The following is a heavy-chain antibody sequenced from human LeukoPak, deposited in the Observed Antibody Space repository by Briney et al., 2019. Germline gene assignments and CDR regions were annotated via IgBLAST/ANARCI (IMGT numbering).Heavy chain of an antibody. CDR1: GYSFTSYW. D-gene: IGHD6-19*01. Sequence: GASLQISCKGSGYSFTSYWIGWVRPLPGKGLEWMGIIYPGDSDTRYSPSFQGQVTISADKSISTAYLQWSSLKASDTAMYYCALQWIAVAGTLDYWGQGTLVTVSS. J-gene: IGHJ4*02. CDR2: IYPGDSDT. CDR3: ALQWIAVAGTLDY. V-gene: IGHV5-51*01.